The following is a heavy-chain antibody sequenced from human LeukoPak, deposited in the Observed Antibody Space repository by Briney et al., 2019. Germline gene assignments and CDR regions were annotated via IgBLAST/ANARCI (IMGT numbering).Heavy chain of an antibody. D-gene: IGHD6-6*01. Sequence: SETLFLTCTVSGGSISSYYWSWIRQPPGKGLEWIGYIYYSGSTNYNPSLKSRVTISVDTSKNQFSLKLSSVTAADTAVYYCASDRGYSSSSNFFDYWGQGTLVTVSS. J-gene: IGHJ4*02. CDR2: IYYSGST. CDR1: GGSISSYY. V-gene: IGHV4-59*01. CDR3: ASDRGYSSSSNFFDY.